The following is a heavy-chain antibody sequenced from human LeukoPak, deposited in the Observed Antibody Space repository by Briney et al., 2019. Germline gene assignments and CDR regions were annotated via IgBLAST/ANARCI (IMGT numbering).Heavy chain of an antibody. CDR1: GGSISSGGYY. V-gene: IGHV4-31*03. CDR2: IYYSGST. CDR3: ARGSYYYDSSGYWRDY. J-gene: IGHJ4*02. D-gene: IGHD3-22*01. Sequence: SQTLSLTCTVSGGSISSGGYYWSWIRQHPGKGLEWIGYIYYSGSTYYNPSLKSRVTISVDTSKNQFSLKLSSMTAADTAVYYCARGSYYYDSSGYWRDYWGQGTLVTVSS.